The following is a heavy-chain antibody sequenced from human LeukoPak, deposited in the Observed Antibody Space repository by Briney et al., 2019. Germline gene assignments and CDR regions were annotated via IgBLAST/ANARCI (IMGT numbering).Heavy chain of an antibody. Sequence: PGGSLRLSCAASGFTFDDYAMHWVRQPPGKGLEWVSLIIANGGSTYYADSVKGRFTISRDNAKNSLYLQMDSLTVEDTALYYCARAKYCSGAACFSYYYYGMDVWGQGTTVTVSS. V-gene: IGHV3-43*02. CDR2: IIANGGST. J-gene: IGHJ6*02. D-gene: IGHD2-15*01. CDR3: ARAKYCSGAACFSYYYYGMDV. CDR1: GFTFDDYA.